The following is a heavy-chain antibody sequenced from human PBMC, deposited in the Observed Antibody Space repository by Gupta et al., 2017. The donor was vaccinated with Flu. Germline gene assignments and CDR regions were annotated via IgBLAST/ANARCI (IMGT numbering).Heavy chain of an antibody. CDR3: ARGVALDY. J-gene: IGHJ4*02. CDR2: IHTSGTT. V-gene: IGHV4-61*02. D-gene: IGHD2-15*01. CDR1: GVSFSSSSYF. Sequence: QVQLQESGPGLVEPSQTLSLTCTVSGVSFSSSSYFWSWVRQPAGKGLELIGRIHTSGTTNYNPSLRSRVTMSVDTSKNQFSLNLTSVTAADTAVYYCARGVALDYWGRGTLVTVS.